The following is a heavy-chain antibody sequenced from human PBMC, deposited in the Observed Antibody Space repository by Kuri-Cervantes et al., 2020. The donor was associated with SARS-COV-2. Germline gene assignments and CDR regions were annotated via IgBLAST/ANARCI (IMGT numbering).Heavy chain of an antibody. V-gene: IGHV1-2*04. CDR3: ATGMVRGLIQSYYYGMDV. Sequence: ASVKVSCKASGYTFTGYYMHWVRQAPGQGLEWMGWSNPNSGGTNYAQKFQGWVTMTRDTSISTVYMELSRLRSDDTAVHYCATGMVRGLIQSYYYGMDVWGQGTTVTVSS. CDR2: SNPNSGGT. D-gene: IGHD3-10*01. J-gene: IGHJ6*02. CDR1: GYTFTGYY.